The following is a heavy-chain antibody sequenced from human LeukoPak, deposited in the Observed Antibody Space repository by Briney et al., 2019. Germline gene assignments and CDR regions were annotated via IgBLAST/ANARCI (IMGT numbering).Heavy chain of an antibody. J-gene: IGHJ3*01. Sequence: PGGSLRLSCAASGFTFSTYAMNWVHQAPGKGLEWVSTISASGGNTYHADSVKGRFTISRDNSDYTVYHQMNSLRAEDTALYYCAKELAVTDVGTTFDVWGPGTMVTVSS. CDR3: AKELAVTDVGTTFDV. V-gene: IGHV3-23*01. CDR1: GFTFSTYA. CDR2: ISASGGNT. D-gene: IGHD3/OR15-3a*01.